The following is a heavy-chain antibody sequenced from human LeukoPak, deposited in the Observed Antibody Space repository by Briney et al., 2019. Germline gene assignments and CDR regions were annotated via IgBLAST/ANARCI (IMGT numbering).Heavy chain of an antibody. Sequence: SETLSLTCTVSGGSISSYYWSWIRQPPGKGLEWIGYIYYSGSTNYNPSLKSRVTISVDTSKNQFSLKLSSVTAADTAVYYCARERVYSSSSYYFDYWGQGTLVTVSS. J-gene: IGHJ4*02. CDR2: IYYSGST. D-gene: IGHD6-13*01. V-gene: IGHV4-59*01. CDR1: GGSISSYY. CDR3: ARERVYSSSSYYFDY.